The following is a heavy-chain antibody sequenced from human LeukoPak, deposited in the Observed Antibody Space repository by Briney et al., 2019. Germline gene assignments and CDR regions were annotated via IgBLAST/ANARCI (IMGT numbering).Heavy chain of an antibody. D-gene: IGHD6-19*01. J-gene: IGHJ4*02. CDR3: ARDIRGAVAGTTFFDY. CDR1: GGSFSGYY. Sequence: SETLSLTCAVSGGSFSGYYWSWIRQPPGKGLEWIGYIYYSGSTNYNPSLKSRVTISVDTSKNQFSLKLSSVTAADTAVYYCARDIRGAVAGTTFFDYWGQGTLVTVSS. V-gene: IGHV4-59*01. CDR2: IYYSGST.